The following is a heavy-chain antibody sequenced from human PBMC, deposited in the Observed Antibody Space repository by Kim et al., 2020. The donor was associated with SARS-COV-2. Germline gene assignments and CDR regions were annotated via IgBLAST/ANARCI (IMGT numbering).Heavy chain of an antibody. CDR3: ARGQPLDY. CDR1: GGSILSGGKF. D-gene: IGHD2-2*01. V-gene: IGHV4-31*03. J-gene: IGHJ4*02. CDR2: ISYSGNS. Sequence: SETLSLTCRVSGGSILSGGKFWTWIRQHPAKGLEGIGYISYSGNSHSSPSLRSRVSISLQTSENQFSLELTSVTAADTAVYYCARGQPLDYWGQGILVTGSS.